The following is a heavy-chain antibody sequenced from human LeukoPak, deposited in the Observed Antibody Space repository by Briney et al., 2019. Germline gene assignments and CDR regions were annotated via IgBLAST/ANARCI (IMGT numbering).Heavy chain of an antibody. CDR1: GFTVSNKY. CDR3: ARPGGVLSGTYYSYYMAV. D-gene: IGHD1-14*01. Sequence: GGSLRLSCAASGFTVSNKYMNWVRQAPGKGLEWVSVIYSGGDTYYADSVKGRFTISRDNSKNTLYLQMNSLRAEDTAVYYCARPGGVLSGTYYSYYMAVWGKGTT. CDR2: IYSGGDT. J-gene: IGHJ6*03. V-gene: IGHV3-53*01.